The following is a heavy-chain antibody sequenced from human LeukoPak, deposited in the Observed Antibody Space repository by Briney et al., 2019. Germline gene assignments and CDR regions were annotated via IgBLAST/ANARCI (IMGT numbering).Heavy chain of an antibody. CDR1: GGTFSSYA. D-gene: IGHD3-10*01. CDR2: IIPIFGTA. Sequence: SVKVSCKASGGTFSSYAISWVRQAPGQGLEWMGGIIPIFGTANYAQKFQGRVTITADESTSTAYMELSSLRSEDTAVYYCARSRRVWFGELSSYYFDYWGQGTLVTVSS. CDR3: ARSRRVWFGELSSYYFDY. J-gene: IGHJ4*02. V-gene: IGHV1-69*13.